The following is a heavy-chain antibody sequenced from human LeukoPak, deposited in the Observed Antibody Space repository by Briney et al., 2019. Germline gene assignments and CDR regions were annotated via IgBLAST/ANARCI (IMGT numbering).Heavy chain of an antibody. CDR2: VDLEDGDT. CDR3: AKGSRSFDWLRSYFAF. J-gene: IGHJ4*02. CDR1: GYTFNDYY. V-gene: IGHV1-69-2*01. Sequence: APVKISYQASGYTFNDYYIHWVQQAPGKGLEWMGRVDLEDGDTIYAEKFQGRVTITADTSTDTAYMDLSSLRSFDTAVYYCAKGSRSFDWLRSYFAFWGQGTLRSVSS. D-gene: IGHD3-9*01.